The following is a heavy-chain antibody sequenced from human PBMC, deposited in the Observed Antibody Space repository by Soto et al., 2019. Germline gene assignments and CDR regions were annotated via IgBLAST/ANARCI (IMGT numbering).Heavy chain of an antibody. CDR1: GGSISSSNW. CDR3: ARGGPRYYGGMDV. J-gene: IGHJ6*02. Sequence: QVQLQESGPGLVKPSGTLSLTCAVSGGSISSSNWWRWVRQPPGKGMEWIGEIYHSGSTNYNPSLKRRVTISVDKSKNQIALKLSSVPAEDTAVYYCARGGPRYYGGMDVWGQGTTVPVFS. CDR2: IYHSGST. V-gene: IGHV4-4*02. D-gene: IGHD3-16*01.